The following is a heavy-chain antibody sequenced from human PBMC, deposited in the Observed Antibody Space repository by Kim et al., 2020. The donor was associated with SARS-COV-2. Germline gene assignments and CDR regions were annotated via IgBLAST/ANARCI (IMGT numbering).Heavy chain of an antibody. J-gene: IGHJ4*02. V-gene: IGHV3-23*01. CDR1: GLTISSCD. CDR3: AKVTWNTHAAY. CDR2: ISYIDTT. Sequence: GGSLRLSCAASGLTISSCDMSWVRQVQGKGLDGVSAISYIDTTFFSDSVKGRFTISRDNSKNTLYLQMTSLRAENTALYYCAKVTWNTHAAYWGQGALVT. D-gene: IGHD1-1*01.